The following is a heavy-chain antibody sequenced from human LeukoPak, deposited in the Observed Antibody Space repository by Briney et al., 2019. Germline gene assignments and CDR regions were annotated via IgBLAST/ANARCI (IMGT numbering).Heavy chain of an antibody. J-gene: IGHJ3*02. Sequence: GGSLRLSCAASGFTFSRYSMNWVRQAPGKGREGVSSISISSKYIYYADSVKGRFTISRHNAKNSLYLQMNSLRAEDTAVYYCARGSRFGVVGRDAFDIWGQGTMVTVSS. CDR1: GFTFSRYS. CDR3: ARGSRFGVVGRDAFDI. CDR2: ISISSKYI. D-gene: IGHD3-3*01. V-gene: IGHV3-21*01.